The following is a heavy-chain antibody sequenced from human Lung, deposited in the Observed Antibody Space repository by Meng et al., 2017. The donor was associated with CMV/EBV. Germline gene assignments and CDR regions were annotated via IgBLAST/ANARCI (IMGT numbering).Heavy chain of an antibody. CDR3: AREGYSYGFGGLFDY. CDR1: GFTFSSYA. Sequence: GESLKISCAASGFTFSSYAMHWVRQAPGKGLEWVAVISYDGSNKYYADSVKGRFTISRDNSKNTLYLQMNSLRAEDTAVYYCAREGYSYGFGGLFDYWGQGTLVTVSS. J-gene: IGHJ4*02. D-gene: IGHD5-18*01. V-gene: IGHV3-30*04. CDR2: ISYDGSNK.